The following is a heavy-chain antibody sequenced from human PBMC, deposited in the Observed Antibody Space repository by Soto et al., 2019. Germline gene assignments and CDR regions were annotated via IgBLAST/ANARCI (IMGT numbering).Heavy chain of an antibody. Sequence: QVQLVESGGGLVKPGGSLRLSCAAXGFAFSDPYMSWIRQAPGKGLEWMSYISSSGSTIYYADSVKGRFTISRDNAKKSLNLRVDSQTAVYPAVYYCARGGASVSSPAGYWCHGNQVTVSS. D-gene: IGHD2-2*01. V-gene: IGHV3-11*01. CDR1: GFAFSDPY. CDR2: ISSSGSTI. CDR3: ARGGASVSSPAGY. J-gene: IGHJ4*01.